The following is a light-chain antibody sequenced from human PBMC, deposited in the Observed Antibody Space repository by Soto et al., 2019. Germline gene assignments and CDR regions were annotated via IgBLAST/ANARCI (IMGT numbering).Light chain of an antibody. Sequence: QSALTRPPSASGSPGQSVTISCTGTSSDVGGYNYVSWYQQHPDKAPKLIIYEVSKRPSGVPDRFSGSKSGNTASLTVSGLQAEDEADYYCSSYGGYNNVIFGGGTKLTV. J-gene: IGLJ2*01. V-gene: IGLV2-8*01. CDR2: EVS. CDR1: SSDVGGYNY. CDR3: SSYGGYNNVI.